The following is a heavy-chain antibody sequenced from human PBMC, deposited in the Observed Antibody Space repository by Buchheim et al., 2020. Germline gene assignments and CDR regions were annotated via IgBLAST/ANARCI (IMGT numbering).Heavy chain of an antibody. CDR1: GGSISSYY. CDR2: IYYSGST. Sequence: QVQLQESGPGLVKPSETLSLTCTVSGGSISSYYWSWIRQPPGKGLEWIGYIYYSGSTNYNPSLKSRVTISVDTSKNQFSLKLSSVTAADTAVYYCAREREYCSGGSCIERLHNWFDPWGQGTL. CDR3: AREREYCSGGSCIERLHNWFDP. V-gene: IGHV4-59*01. D-gene: IGHD2-15*01. J-gene: IGHJ5*02.